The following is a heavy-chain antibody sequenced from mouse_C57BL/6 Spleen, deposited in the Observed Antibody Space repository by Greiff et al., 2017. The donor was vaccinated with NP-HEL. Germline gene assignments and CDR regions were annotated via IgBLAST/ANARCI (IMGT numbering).Heavy chain of an antibody. V-gene: IGHV1-81*01. CDR3: ARGTTVVDYGSRGWYFDV. CDR2: IYPRSGNT. Sequence: QVQLQQSGAELARPGASVKLSCKASGYTFTSYGISWVKQRTGQGLEWIGEIYPRSGNTYYNEKFKGKATLTADKSSSTAYMELRSLTSEDSAVYFCARGTTVVDYGSRGWYFDVWGTGTTVTVSS. J-gene: IGHJ1*03. D-gene: IGHD1-1*01. CDR1: GYTFTSYG.